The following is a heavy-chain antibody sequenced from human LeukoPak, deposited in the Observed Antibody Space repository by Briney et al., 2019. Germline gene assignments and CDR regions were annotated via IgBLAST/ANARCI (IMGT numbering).Heavy chain of an antibody. D-gene: IGHD6-6*01. CDR2: MSGTGGST. Sequence: GGSLRLSCAASGFTFSSYAVSWVRQAPGKGLEWVSAMSGTGGSTYYADSVKGHFTISRDNSKNTLYLQMNSLRAEDTAIYYCARYNSLIDYWGQGTLVTVSS. J-gene: IGHJ4*02. CDR3: ARYNSLIDY. CDR1: GFTFSSYA. V-gene: IGHV3-23*01.